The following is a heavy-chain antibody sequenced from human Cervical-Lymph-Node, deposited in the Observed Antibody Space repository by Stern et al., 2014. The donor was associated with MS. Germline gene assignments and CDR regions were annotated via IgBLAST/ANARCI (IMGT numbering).Heavy chain of an antibody. D-gene: IGHD6-13*01. CDR3: ARDDRGSSWYRFDF. CDR1: GGSISTDGYY. V-gene: IGHV4-31*03. CDR2: IYYSGST. J-gene: IGHJ4*02. Sequence: QVQLQESGPGVAKPSQTLSLTCTVSGGSISTDGYYLTWIRQHPEKGLEWIGYIYYSGSTYYNPSLKSRVTMSLDTSKNQFSLNLSSVTAADTAIYYCARDDRGSSWYRFDFWGQGTLVTVSS.